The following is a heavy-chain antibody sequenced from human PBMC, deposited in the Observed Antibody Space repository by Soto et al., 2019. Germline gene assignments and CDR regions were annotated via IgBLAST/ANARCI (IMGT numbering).Heavy chain of an antibody. Sequence: EVQLVESGGGLAQPGRSLRLSCAASGFIFDEYAMHWVRQVPGKGLEWVSTVSWNSATIAYADSVKGRFIISRDSATNSLYLQMGSLSPEDTAFYYCAKGGASRVDALDVWGQGTLVTVSS. CDR2: VSWNSATI. D-gene: IGHD3-16*01. CDR3: AKGGASRVDALDV. V-gene: IGHV3-9*01. CDR1: GFIFDEYA. J-gene: IGHJ3*01.